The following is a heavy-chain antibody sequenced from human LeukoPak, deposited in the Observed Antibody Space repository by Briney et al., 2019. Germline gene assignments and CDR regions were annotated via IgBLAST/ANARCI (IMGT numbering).Heavy chain of an antibody. CDR2: ISYDGNNK. V-gene: IGHV3-30-3*02. CDR1: GFTFSSYA. Sequence: GGSLRLSCASSGFTFSSYAMHRVRQAPGKGLEWVAVISYDGNNKYYADSVKGRFTISRDNSKNTLYLQMNSLRAEDTAVYYCAKEGYSYGRYFDYWSQGTLVTVSS. CDR3: AKEGYSYGRYFDY. D-gene: IGHD5-18*01. J-gene: IGHJ4*02.